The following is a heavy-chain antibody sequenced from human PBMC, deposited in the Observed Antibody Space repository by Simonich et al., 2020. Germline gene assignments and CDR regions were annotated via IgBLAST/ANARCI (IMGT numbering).Heavy chain of an antibody. J-gene: IGHJ3*02. CDR2: INPNSVGT. CDR3: ARGRLTGDKGAFDI. CDR1: GYTFTGYY. V-gene: IGHV1-2*02. Sequence: QVQLVQSGAEVKKPGASVKVSCKASGYTFTGYYMHWGRQAPGQGLEWMGWINPNSVGTNYAQKFKGRVTMTRDTSISTAYMELSRLRSDDTAVYYCARGRLTGDKGAFDIWGQGTMVTVSS. D-gene: IGHD7-27*01.